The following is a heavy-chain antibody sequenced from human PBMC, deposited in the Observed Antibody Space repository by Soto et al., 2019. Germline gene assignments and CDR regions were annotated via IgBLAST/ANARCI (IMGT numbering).Heavy chain of an antibody. Sequence: LRLSCAASGFTFSSYGMHWVRQAPGKGLEWVAVISYDGSNKYYADSVKGRFTISRDNSKNTLYLQMNSLRAEDTAVYYCAKGGYYYDSSGGRDYYYYGMDVWGQGTTVTVSS. CDR3: AKGGYYYDSSGGRDYYYYGMDV. CDR2: ISYDGSNK. CDR1: GFTFSSYG. D-gene: IGHD3-22*01. V-gene: IGHV3-30*18. J-gene: IGHJ6*02.